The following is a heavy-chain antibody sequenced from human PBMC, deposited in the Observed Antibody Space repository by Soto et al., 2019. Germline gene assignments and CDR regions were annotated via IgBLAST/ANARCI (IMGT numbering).Heavy chain of an antibody. V-gene: IGHV4-59*01. CDR2: VYYSGHT. CDR1: GGSLTSYY. CDR3: ARGLGYNWFDP. J-gene: IGHJ5*02. D-gene: IGHD2-15*01. Sequence: PSETLSLTCTVSGGSLTSYYWTWIRQPPGMGLEFFGYVYYSGHTNYNPSLQSRVTISADTSQNVFSLNLTSVTAADTAVYYCARGLGYNWFDPWGQGTLVTVSS.